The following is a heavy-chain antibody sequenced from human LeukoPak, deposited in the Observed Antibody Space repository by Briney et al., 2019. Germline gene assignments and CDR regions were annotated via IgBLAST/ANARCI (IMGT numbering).Heavy chain of an antibody. CDR1: DFPFILYT. CDR2: LSSCSSTI. J-gene: IGHJ4*02. CDR3: ARDRAGPFGVVITNQDY. D-gene: IGHD3-3*01. Sequence: PGGSLILSCVWIDFPFILYTLNGAGPATGTWLDGVSYLSSCSSTIYYADSVKGRFTISRDNAKNSLYLQMNSLRAEDTAVYYCARDRAGPFGVVITNQDYWGQGTLVTVSS. V-gene: IGHV3-48*01.